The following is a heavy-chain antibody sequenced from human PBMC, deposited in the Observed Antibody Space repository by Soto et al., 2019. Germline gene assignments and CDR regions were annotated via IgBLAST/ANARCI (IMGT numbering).Heavy chain of an antibody. CDR2: IIPIFGTA. CDR3: ARGSDYYDSSGWAFDT. D-gene: IGHD3-22*01. Sequence: GASVKVSCKASGGTFSSYAISWVRQAPGQGLEWMGGIIPIFGTANYAQKFQGRVTITADESTSTAYMELSSLRSEDTAVYYCARGSDYYDSSGWAFDTWGQGTMVTVSS. CDR1: GGTFSSYA. J-gene: IGHJ3*02. V-gene: IGHV1-69*13.